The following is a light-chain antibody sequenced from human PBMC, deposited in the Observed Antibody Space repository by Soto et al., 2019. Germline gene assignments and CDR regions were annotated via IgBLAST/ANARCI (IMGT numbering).Light chain of an antibody. Sequence: QCALTQPRSVSGSPGRSVTISCTGTSSDVCGYDSVSWYQQHPGKAPKVMIFDVTKRPSGVPDRFSGSKSTNTASLTMSGLQAEDEADYYCCSYAGTYSYVFGSGSKVTVL. J-gene: IGLJ1*01. CDR2: DVT. CDR3: CSYAGTYSYV. CDR1: SSDVCGYDS. V-gene: IGLV2-11*01.